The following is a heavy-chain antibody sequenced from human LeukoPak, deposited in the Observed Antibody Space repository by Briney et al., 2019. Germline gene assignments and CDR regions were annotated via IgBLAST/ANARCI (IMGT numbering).Heavy chain of an antibody. CDR2: IYYSGSI. J-gene: IGHJ4*02. Sequence: SETLSLTCAVSGYSISSGYYWAWNRQPPGKGLEWIGSIYYSGSIYYNPSLKSRVTISVDTSKNQFSLKLSSVTAADTAMYYCAREARYCGGDGCYPASFDHWGQGTLVTVSS. CDR3: AREARYCGGDGCYPASFDH. CDR1: GYSISSGYY. V-gene: IGHV4-38-2*02. D-gene: IGHD2-15*01.